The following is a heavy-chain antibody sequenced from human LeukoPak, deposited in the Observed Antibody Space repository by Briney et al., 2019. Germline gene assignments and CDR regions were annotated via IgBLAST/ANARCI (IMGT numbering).Heavy chain of an antibody. CDR3: ARGRYCSSTSCDYYYYYYMDV. V-gene: IGHV3-74*01. CDR2: INSDGSST. D-gene: IGHD2-2*01. J-gene: IGHJ6*03. Sequence: GGSLRLSCAASGFTFSSYWMHWVRQAPGKELVWVSRINSDGSSTSYADSVKGRFTISRGNAKNTLYLQMNSLRAEDTAVYYCARGRYCSSTSCDYYYYYYMDVWGKGTTVTVSS. CDR1: GFTFSSYW.